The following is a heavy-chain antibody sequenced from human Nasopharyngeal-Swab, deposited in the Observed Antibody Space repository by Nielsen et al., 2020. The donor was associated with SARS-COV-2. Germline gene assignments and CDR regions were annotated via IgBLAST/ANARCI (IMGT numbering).Heavy chain of an antibody. CDR3: AKDNYYYYGMDV. Sequence: GGSLRLSCAASGFTFDDYAMHWVRQAPGKGLEWVSGISWNSGSIGYADSVKGRFTISRDNSKNTLYLQMNSLRAEDTAVYYCAKDNYYYYGMDVWGQGTTVTVSS. V-gene: IGHV3-9*01. CDR2: ISWNSGSI. CDR1: GFTFDDYA. J-gene: IGHJ6*02.